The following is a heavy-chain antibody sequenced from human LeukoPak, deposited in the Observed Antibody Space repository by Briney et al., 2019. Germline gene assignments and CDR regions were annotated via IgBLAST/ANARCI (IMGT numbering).Heavy chain of an antibody. CDR3: ARRLDYEHPTRQNYYYYYMDV. CDR1: GYSISSGYC. V-gene: IGHV4-38-2*01. J-gene: IGHJ6*03. Sequence: PLETLSLTCAVSGYSISSGYCWGCIRQPPGKGLEWIGSIYHSGSTYYNPSLKSRVTISVDTSKNQFSLKLSSVTAADTAVYYSARRLDYEHPTRQNYYYYYMDVWGKWTTVTVSS. CDR2: IYHSGST. D-gene: IGHD4-17*01.